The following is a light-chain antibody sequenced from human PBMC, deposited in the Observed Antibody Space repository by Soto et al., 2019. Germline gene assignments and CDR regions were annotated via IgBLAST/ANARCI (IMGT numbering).Light chain of an antibody. V-gene: IGKV4-1*01. CDR2: WAS. CDR3: QQYCSSPWT. Sequence: DIVMTQSPDSLAVSLGERATINCRSSQSVLYSSSNKNYLAWYQQKPGQPPKLLLDWASTRESGVPDRFSGSGSGTDFTLTISSLQAEDVAVYYCQQYCSSPWTFGQGTKVEIK. J-gene: IGKJ1*01. CDR1: QSVLYSSSNKNY.